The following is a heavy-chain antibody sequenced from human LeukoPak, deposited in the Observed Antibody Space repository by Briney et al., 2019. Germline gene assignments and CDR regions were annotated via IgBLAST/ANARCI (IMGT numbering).Heavy chain of an antibody. CDR3: ARDGRNYDSSGYYHSG. D-gene: IGHD3-22*01. CDR1: GFTFSTYW. CDR2: IKSDGSST. J-gene: IGHJ4*02. Sequence: PGGSLRLSCAASGFTFSTYWMHWVRQAPGKGLVWVSRIKSDGSSTSYADSAKGRFIISRDNAKNTLYLQMNSLRAEDTAVYYCARDGRNYDSSGYYHSGWGQGTLVTVSS. V-gene: IGHV3-74*01.